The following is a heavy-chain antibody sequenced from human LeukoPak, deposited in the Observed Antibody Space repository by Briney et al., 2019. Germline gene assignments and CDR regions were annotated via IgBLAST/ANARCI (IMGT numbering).Heavy chain of an antibody. CDR3: AKRGSLWDLDY. V-gene: IGHV3-33*06. D-gene: IGHD1-26*01. CDR2: IRYDGSNK. J-gene: IGHJ4*02. Sequence: PGTSLRLSCVPSGFTFSSYAMHWVRQAPGKGREWVAFIRYDGSNKKYADSVKGRFTISRDNSKNTLYLQMNSLSPEDTAVYYCAKRGSLWDLDYWGQGTLVTVSS. CDR1: GFTFSSYA.